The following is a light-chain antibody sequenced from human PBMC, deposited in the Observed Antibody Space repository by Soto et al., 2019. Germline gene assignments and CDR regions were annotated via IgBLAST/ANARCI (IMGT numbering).Light chain of an antibody. CDR2: EVS. Sequence: QSALTQPASVSGSPGQSITISCTGTSSDDGGYNYVSWYQQHPGKAPKLMIYEVSNRPSGVSNRFSGSKSGNTASLTISGLQAEDEADYYCSSYTSSSPPVVFGGGTKLTVL. CDR3: SSYTSSSPPVV. V-gene: IGLV2-14*01. J-gene: IGLJ2*01. CDR1: SSDDGGYNY.